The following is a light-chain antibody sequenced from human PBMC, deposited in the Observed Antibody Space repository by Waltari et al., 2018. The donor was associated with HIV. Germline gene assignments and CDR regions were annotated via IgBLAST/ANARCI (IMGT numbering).Light chain of an antibody. CDR3: QQTYNKIT. Sequence: DIQMTQSPSSLSASLGDRVIINCRTSQTISTYVNWYQHKPGRAPNLLIYAASRLQSGVPSTFSGSGSGTDFTLTITSLQAEDFATYYCQQTYNKITFGPGTKV. CDR1: QTISTY. CDR2: AAS. J-gene: IGKJ3*01. V-gene: IGKV1-39*01.